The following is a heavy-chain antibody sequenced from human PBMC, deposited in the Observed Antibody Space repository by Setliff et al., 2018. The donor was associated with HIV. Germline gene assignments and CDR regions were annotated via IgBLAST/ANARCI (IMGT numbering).Heavy chain of an antibody. CDR3: ARERPQSHFFDY. CDR1: GVSISSYY. D-gene: IGHD6-19*01. CDR2: IYSNGGT. Sequence: SETLSLTCNVSGVSISSYYWSWVRQPPGKGLEYIGYIYSNGGTNYNPSLKSRVTISVDTSKNQFSLSLRSVTAADTAVYFCARERPQSHFFDYWGQGTLVTVSS. V-gene: IGHV4-59*01. J-gene: IGHJ4*02.